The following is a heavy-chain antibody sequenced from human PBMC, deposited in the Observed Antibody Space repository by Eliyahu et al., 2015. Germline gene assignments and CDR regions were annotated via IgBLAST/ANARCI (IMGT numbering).Heavy chain of an antibody. CDR2: IWYDGSKS. CDR1: GFAFKNYG. V-gene: IGHV3-33*01. CDR3: ARDCSDATCSPT. J-gene: IGHJ5*02. D-gene: IGHD2-2*01. Sequence: QVQLVESGGGLVRPGGSLXLSCAASGFAFKNYGMHWVRQAPGKGLEWVAVIWYDGSKSDYGDSVRGRFTISRDNSNNRLFLQMSDLRAEDTAVYFCARDCSDATCSPTWGQGTLVTVSS.